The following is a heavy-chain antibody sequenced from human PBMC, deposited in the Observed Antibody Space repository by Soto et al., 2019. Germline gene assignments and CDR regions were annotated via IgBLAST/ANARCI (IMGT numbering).Heavy chain of an antibody. D-gene: IGHD2-15*01. J-gene: IGHJ5*02. CDR2: IYPGDSDT. CDR3: ARLMVVAAPAGWFDP. CDR1: GYSFTHDW. V-gene: IGHV5-51*01. Sequence: PGESLKISCKASGYSFTHDWIGWVRQMPGKGLVWMGVIYPGDSDTIYSPSFKGQVTISADKSISTAYLQWTSLKASDTAIYYCARLMVVAAPAGWFDPWGQGTLVTRLL.